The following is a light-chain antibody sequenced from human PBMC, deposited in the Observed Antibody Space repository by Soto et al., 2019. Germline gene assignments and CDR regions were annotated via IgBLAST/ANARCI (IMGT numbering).Light chain of an antibody. V-gene: IGLV2-8*01. J-gene: IGLJ3*02. Sequence: QSALTQPPSASGSPGQSVTISCTGTSSDVGAYNYVPWYQQHAGKAPKLVIYEVTKRPSGVPDRFSGSKSANTASLTVSGLQAEDEADYYCSSFASSNTWVFGGGTKLTV. CDR2: EVT. CDR1: SSDVGAYNY. CDR3: SSFASSNTWV.